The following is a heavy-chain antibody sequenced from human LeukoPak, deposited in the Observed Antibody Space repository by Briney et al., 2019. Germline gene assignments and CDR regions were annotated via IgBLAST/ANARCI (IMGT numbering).Heavy chain of an antibody. V-gene: IGHV3-43*02. CDR1: GFTFSTYW. CDR3: AKVGGSTWIQLWLLDY. CDR2: ISGDGDST. J-gene: IGHJ4*02. Sequence: PGGSLRLSCAASGFTFSTYWMTWVRQAPGKGLEWVSLISGDGDSTYYADSVKGRFTVSRGNSKNSLYLQMNSLRTEDTALYYCAKVGGSTWIQLWLLDYWGQGTLVTVSS. D-gene: IGHD5-18*01.